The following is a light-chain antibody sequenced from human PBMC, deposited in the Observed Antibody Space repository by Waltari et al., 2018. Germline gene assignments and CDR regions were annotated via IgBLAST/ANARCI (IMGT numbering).Light chain of an antibody. CDR3: SAWDISLNTHV. CDR1: SNNVGNQG. CDR2: RNN. V-gene: IGLV10-54*04. J-gene: IGLJ1*01. Sequence: QAGLTQPPSVSKGLRQTATLTCTGNSNNVGNQGAAWLQQHQGHPPKLLSYRNNNRPSGISERFSASRSGNTASLTITGLQPEYEADYYCSAWDISLNTHVFGTGTKVTVL.